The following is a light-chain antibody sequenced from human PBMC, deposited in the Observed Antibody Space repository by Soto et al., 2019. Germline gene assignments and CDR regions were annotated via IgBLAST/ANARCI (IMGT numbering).Light chain of an antibody. V-gene: IGKV3-20*01. CDR1: QSVSSSY. CDR3: QQYGSSPWT. CDR2: GAS. Sequence: EIVLTQSPGTLSLSPGERATLSCRASQSVSSSYLAWYQQKPGQAPRPLIYGASSRAIGIPDRFSGSGSGTDFILIISRLEPEDVAVYYCQQYGSSPWTFGQGTKVEIK. J-gene: IGKJ1*01.